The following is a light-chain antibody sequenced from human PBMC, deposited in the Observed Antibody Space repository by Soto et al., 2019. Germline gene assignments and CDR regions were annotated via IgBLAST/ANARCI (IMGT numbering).Light chain of an antibody. CDR1: SSDVGAYDY. J-gene: IGLJ1*01. V-gene: IGLV2-14*03. CDR2: EVS. Sequence: VLTQPASVSGSPGQSIAISFTGTSSDVGAYDYVSWYQQHPDKAPKLMIYEVSNRPSGVSNRFSGSKSVNTATLTISGLQAEDEADYYCSSFTRSSTRVFGTGTKVTVL. CDR3: SSFTRSSTRV.